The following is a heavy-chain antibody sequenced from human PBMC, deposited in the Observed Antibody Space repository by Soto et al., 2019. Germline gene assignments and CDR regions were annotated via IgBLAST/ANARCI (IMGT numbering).Heavy chain of an antibody. V-gene: IGHV4-39*07. Sequence: SETLSLTCTVSGGSISSSSYYWGWIRQPPGKGLEWIGSIFYSGSTYYNPSLKSRVTISVDTSKNQFSLKLSSVTAADTAIYYCARGYGRNFDYWGQGTLVTVSS. CDR3: ARGYGRNFDY. D-gene: IGHD5-18*01. J-gene: IGHJ4*02. CDR1: GGSISSSSYY. CDR2: IFYSGST.